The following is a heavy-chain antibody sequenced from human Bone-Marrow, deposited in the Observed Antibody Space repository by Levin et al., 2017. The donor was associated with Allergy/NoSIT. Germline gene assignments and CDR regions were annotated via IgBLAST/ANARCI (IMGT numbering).Heavy chain of an antibody. J-gene: IGHJ4*02. Sequence: GGSLRLSCAASGFTFSDYSMNWVRQAPGKGLEWLSYISSGASDIYYGDSVKGRFTISRDNAKNSLYLQMNSLRADDTAVYYCARDNAMLAFDYWGQGILVTVSS. V-gene: IGHV3-21*05. CDR2: ISSGASDI. CDR1: GFTFSDYS. D-gene: IGHD2-8*01. CDR3: ARDNAMLAFDY.